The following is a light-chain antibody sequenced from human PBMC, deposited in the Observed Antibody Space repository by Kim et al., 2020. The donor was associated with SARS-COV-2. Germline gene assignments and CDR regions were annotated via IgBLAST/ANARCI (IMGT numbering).Light chain of an antibody. CDR2: AAS. CDR3: QQYYSYPPYT. Sequence: ASTGDRVTITCRASQGISSYLAWYQQKPGKAPKLLIYAASTLQSGVPSRFSGSGSGTDFTLTISCLQSEDFATYYCQQYYSYPPYTFGQGTKLEIK. V-gene: IGKV1-8*01. J-gene: IGKJ2*01. CDR1: QGISSY.